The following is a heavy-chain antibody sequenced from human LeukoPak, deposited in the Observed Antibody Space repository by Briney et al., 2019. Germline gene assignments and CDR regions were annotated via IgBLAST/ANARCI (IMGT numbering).Heavy chain of an antibody. Sequence: GGSLRLSCAASGSTFSSHLMHWVRQAQGTGLVWVSSVKSDGTATNYADSVKGQFTISRDNAKNTLYLQMNSLRVEDTAVYYCVRKFATGDWGQGTLVTVSS. CDR3: VRKFATGD. D-gene: IGHD1-14*01. CDR2: VKSDGTAT. J-gene: IGHJ4*02. CDR1: GSTFSSHL. V-gene: IGHV3-74*01.